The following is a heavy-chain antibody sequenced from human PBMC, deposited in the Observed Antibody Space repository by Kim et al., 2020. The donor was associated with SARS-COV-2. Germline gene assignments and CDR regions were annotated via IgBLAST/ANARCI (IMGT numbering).Heavy chain of an antibody. CDR2: T. V-gene: IGHV3-23*01. D-gene: IGHD2-8*02. CDR3: AKDPDGWWFDC. J-gene: IGHJ4*02. Sequence: TYSTDSVKGRFTITRDNSNNTLYMQMNSLRAEDTAVYYGAKDPDGWWFDCWGQGTLVTVSS.